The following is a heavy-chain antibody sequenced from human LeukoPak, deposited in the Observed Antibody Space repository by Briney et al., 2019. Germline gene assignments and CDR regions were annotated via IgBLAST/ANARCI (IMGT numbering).Heavy chain of an antibody. D-gene: IGHD3-10*01. CDR3: AKGRALLWFYYGMDV. CDR1: GFTFSSYG. CDR2: ISYDGGNK. V-gene: IGHV3-30*18. J-gene: IGHJ6*04. Sequence: PGGSLRLSCAASGFTFSSYGMHWVRQAPGKGLEWVAVISYDGGNKYYADSVKGRFTISRDSSKNTLYLQMNSLRAEDTAVYYCAKGRALLWFYYGMDVWGKGTTVTVSS.